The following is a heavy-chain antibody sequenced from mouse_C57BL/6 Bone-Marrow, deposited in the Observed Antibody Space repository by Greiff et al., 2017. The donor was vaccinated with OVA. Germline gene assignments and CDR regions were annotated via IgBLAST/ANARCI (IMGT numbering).Heavy chain of an antibody. CDR2: IYPSDSYT. V-gene: IGHV1-69*01. J-gene: IGHJ4*01. Sequence: QVQLQQPGAELVMPGASVKLSCKASGYTFTSYWLHWVKQRPGQGLEWIGEIYPSDSYTNYNQKFKGKSTLTVDKSSSTAYMQLSSLTSEDSAVYYGARDYGSRYYDAMDYWGQGTAVTVSA. CDR3: ARDYGSRYYDAMDY. D-gene: IGHD1-1*01. CDR1: GYTFTSYW.